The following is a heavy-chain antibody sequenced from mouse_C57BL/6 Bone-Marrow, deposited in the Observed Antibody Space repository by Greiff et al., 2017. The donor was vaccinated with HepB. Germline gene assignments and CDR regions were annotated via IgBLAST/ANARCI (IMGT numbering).Heavy chain of an antibody. CDR3: ARGEITTVVAHFDY. CDR1: GYTFTSYW. Sequence: QVQLQQPGAELVKPGASVKMSCKASGYTFTSYWITWVKQRPGQGLEWIGDIYPGSGSTNYNEKFKSKATLTVDTSSSTAYMQLSSLTSEDSAVYYCARGEITTVVAHFDYWGQGTTLTVSS. CDR2: IYPGSGST. J-gene: IGHJ2*01. V-gene: IGHV1-55*01. D-gene: IGHD1-1*01.